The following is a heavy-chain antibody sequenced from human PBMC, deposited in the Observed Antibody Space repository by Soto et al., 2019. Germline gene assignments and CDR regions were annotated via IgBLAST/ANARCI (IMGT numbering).Heavy chain of an antibody. D-gene: IGHD3-10*01. CDR3: VKNSGWFNS. J-gene: IGHJ5*01. Sequence: GSLRLSCAASGFMFITTDMSCFRQSPVKGLEWVTTIEGSGTITYYADSVRGRFTISRDNSKNTVYLQMDSLTADDTAVYYCVKNSGWFNSWGQGTPVTV. V-gene: IGHV3-23*01. CDR1: GFMFITTD. CDR2: IEGSGTIT.